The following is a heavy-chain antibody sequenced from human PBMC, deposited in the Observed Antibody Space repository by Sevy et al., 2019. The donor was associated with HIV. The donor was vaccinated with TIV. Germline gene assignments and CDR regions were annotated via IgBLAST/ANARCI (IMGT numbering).Heavy chain of an antibody. CDR1: GYTFTGYY. Sequence: ASVKVSCKASGYTFTGYYMHWVRQAPGQGLEWMGWINPNSGGTNYAQKFQGRVTMIRDTSISTAYMELSRLRSDDTAVYYCARDFPPEAHSTYRSSWGPWGQGTLVTVSS. CDR2: INPNSGGT. D-gene: IGHD6-13*01. CDR3: ARDFPPEAHSTYRSSWGP. J-gene: IGHJ5*02. V-gene: IGHV1-2*02.